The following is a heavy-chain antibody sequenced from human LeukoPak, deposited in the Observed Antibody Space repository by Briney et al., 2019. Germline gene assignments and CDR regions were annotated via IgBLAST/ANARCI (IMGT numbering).Heavy chain of an antibody. D-gene: IGHD5-18*01. J-gene: IGHJ4*02. CDR1: GGSVSSGSYY. V-gene: IGHV4-61*01. Sequence: SETLSLTCTVSGGSVSSGSYYWSWIRQPPGKGLEWIGYIYYSGSTNYNPSLKSRVTISVDTSKNQFSLKLSSVTAADTAVYYCAAVDTAMARWGQGTLVTVSS. CDR3: AAVDTAMAR. CDR2: IYYSGST.